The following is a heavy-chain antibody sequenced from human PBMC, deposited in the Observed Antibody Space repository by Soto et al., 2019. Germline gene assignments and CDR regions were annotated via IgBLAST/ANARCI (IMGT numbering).Heavy chain of an antibody. CDR3: ARGKDGRRAGTYYFDMDV. CDR1: GFSIRDYW. D-gene: IGHD1-1*01. J-gene: IGHJ6*03. V-gene: IGHV3-7*01. Sequence: EEHLVESGGGLVQPGGSLRLFCAASGFSIRDYWMTWVRQAPGKGLDWVANIKQDGSEKFYVDSLKGRMTISRDNAKNSVSLLMNSPRADDTAVYYCARGKDGRRAGTYYFDMDVWGKGTTVTLSS. CDR2: IKQDGSEK.